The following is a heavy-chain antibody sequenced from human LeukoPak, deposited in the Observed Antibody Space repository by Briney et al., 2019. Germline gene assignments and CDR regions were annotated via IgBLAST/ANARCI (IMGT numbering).Heavy chain of an antibody. V-gene: IGHV1-8*01. CDR3: ARVGKRWLQLSRGYFDY. J-gene: IGHJ4*02. Sequence: ASVKVSCKASGYTFTSYDINWVRQATGQGLEWMGWMNPNSGNTGYAQKFQGRVTMTRNTSISTAYMELSSLRSEDTAVYYCARVGKRWLQLSRGYFDYWGQGTLVTVSS. CDR1: GYTFTSYD. CDR2: MNPNSGNT. D-gene: IGHD5-24*01.